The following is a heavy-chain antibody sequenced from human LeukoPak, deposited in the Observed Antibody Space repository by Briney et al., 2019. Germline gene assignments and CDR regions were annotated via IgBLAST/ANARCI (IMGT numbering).Heavy chain of an antibody. D-gene: IGHD5-24*01. Sequence: SETLSLTCAVYGGSFSGYYWSWIRQPPGKGLEWIGEINHSGSTNYNPSLKSRVTISVDTSKNQFSLKLSSVTAADTAVYYCARGGRDGYNSGGWGQGTLVTVSS. CDR2: INHSGST. V-gene: IGHV4-34*01. CDR1: GGSFSGYY. J-gene: IGHJ4*02. CDR3: ARGGRDGYNSGG.